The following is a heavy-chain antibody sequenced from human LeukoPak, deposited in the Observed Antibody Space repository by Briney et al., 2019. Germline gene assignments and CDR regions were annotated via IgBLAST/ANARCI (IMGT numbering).Heavy chain of an antibody. CDR3: ARDHSYYDSSGVMAY. CDR1: GYTFTGYY. Sequence: ASVKVSCKASGYTFTGYYMHWVRQAPGQGLEWMGWINPNSGGTNYAQKFQGRVTMTRDTSISTAYMELSRLRSDDTAVYYCARDHSYYDSSGVMAYRGQGTLVTVSP. D-gene: IGHD3-22*01. V-gene: IGHV1-2*02. J-gene: IGHJ4*02. CDR2: INPNSGGT.